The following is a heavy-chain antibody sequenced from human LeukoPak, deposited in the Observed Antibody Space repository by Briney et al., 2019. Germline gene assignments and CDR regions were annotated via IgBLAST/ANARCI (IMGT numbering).Heavy chain of an antibody. D-gene: IGHD3-3*01. CDR2: ISYDGSNK. Sequence: GGSLRLSCAASGFTFSSYTIHWVRQAPGKGLEWVTIISYDGSNKYYAGSVKGRFTISRDNSKNTLYLQMNSLRAEDTAVYYCARGGQGYDLNWFDPWGQGTLVTVSS. CDR1: GFTFSSYT. V-gene: IGHV3-30-3*01. CDR3: ARGGQGYDLNWFDP. J-gene: IGHJ5*02.